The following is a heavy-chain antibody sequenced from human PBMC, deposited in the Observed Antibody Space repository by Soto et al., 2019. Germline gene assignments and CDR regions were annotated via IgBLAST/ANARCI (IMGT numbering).Heavy chain of an antibody. V-gene: IGHV1-3*01. D-gene: IGHD1-1*01. J-gene: IGHJ6*02. CDR1: GYTFTTHA. Sequence: AASLKVSCKASGYTFTTHAMHWVRQAPGQSLEWMGWINGGTGQTKHSQRFQGRVNITRDTSASTAYMELSSLRSEDTAVYYCARGKGMEENYYYYCLDICGQGTTVTVSS. CDR3: ARGKGMEENYYYYCLDI. CDR2: INGGTGQT.